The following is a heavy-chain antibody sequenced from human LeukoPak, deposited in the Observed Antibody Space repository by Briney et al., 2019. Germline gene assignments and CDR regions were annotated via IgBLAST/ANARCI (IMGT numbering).Heavy chain of an antibody. CDR2: ISYDGSNK. Sequence: GGSLRLSCAASGFTFSSYAMHWVRQAPGKGLEWVAVISYDGSNKYYADSVKGRFTISRDNSKNTLYLQMNSLRAEDTAVYYCARSVYTGWFDPWGQGTLVTVSS. J-gene: IGHJ5*02. V-gene: IGHV3-30*14. D-gene: IGHD5/OR15-5a*01. CDR3: ARSVYTGWFDP. CDR1: GFTFSSYA.